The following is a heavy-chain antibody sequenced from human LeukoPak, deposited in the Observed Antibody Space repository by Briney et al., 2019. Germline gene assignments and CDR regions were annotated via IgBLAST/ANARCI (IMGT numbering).Heavy chain of an antibody. D-gene: IGHD2-15*01. CDR2: ISYGATEK. Sequence: GGSLRLSCEPPGFTFSNYGMHWVRQPPGKGLEWVAFISYGATEKLYADSVKGRFTISRDDSKNTLFLQMNSLRDEDTAIYYCAKVHGWGRQLGYYFDYWGQGTRVTVSS. CDR1: GFTFSNYG. J-gene: IGHJ4*02. V-gene: IGHV3-30*02. CDR3: AKVHGWGRQLGYYFDY.